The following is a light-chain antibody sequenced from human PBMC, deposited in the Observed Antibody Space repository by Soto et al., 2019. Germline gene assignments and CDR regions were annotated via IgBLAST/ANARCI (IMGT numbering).Light chain of an antibody. V-gene: IGKV1-5*03. CDR2: KET. CDR1: QSISSW. CDR3: QQYDSCPRT. Sequence: DIQMTQSPSTLSASVGDIVTITCRASQSISSWLAWYQQKPGKPPKLLIYKETSLEKEVPSRFSGRGSGTEFTLSISSLQPDDFATYYCQQYDSCPRTFGQGTKVDIK. J-gene: IGKJ1*01.